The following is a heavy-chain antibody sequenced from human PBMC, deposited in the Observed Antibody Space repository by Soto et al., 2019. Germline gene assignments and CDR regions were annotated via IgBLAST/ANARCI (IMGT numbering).Heavy chain of an antibody. V-gene: IGHV4-4*07. D-gene: IGHD6-13*01. CDR2: IYASGNT. J-gene: IGHJ5*01. Sequence: SETLSLTCTVSGAFISGYYWRWIRQPAGKGLEWIGRIYASGNTKYSPSLRSRATMSVDTSNKQFSLKLNSVTAADTAVYYCARESTVAGTDNWFDSWGQGTLVTVSS. CDR1: GAFISGYY. CDR3: ARESTVAGTDNWFDS.